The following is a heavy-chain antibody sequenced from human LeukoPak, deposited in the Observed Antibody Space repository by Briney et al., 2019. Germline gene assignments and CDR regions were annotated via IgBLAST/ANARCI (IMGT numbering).Heavy chain of an antibody. D-gene: IGHD6-19*01. CDR1: GFTFSSYS. CDR2: VSSSSSYI. Sequence: GGSLRLSCAASGFTFSSYSMNWVRQAPGKGLEWVSSVSSSSSYIYYADSVKGRFTISRDNAKNSLYLQMNSLRAEDTAVYYCASELVAGTDYWGQGTLVTVSS. CDR3: ASELVAGTDY. J-gene: IGHJ4*02. V-gene: IGHV3-21*01.